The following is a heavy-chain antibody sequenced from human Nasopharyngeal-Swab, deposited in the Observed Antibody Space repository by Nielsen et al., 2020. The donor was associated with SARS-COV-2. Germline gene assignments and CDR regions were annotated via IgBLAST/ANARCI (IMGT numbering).Heavy chain of an antibody. CDR3: ERDPPATTVTTGDY. CDR2: ISSSSSYI. Sequence: GESLKISCAASGFTFSSYSMNWVRQAPGKGLEWVSSISSSSSYIYYADSVKGRFTISRDNAKNSLYLQMNSLRAEDTAVYYCERDPPATTVTTGDYWGQGTLVTVSS. D-gene: IGHD4-17*01. CDR1: GFTFSSYS. V-gene: IGHV3-21*01. J-gene: IGHJ4*02.